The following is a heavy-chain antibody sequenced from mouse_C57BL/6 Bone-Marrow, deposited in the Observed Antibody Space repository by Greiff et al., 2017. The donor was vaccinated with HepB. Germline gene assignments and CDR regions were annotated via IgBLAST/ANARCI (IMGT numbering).Heavy chain of an antibody. V-gene: IGHV1-15*01. CDR1: GYTFTDYE. D-gene: IGHD1-3*01. CDR3: TREGLKAMDY. J-gene: IGHJ4*01. CDR2: IDPETGGT. Sequence: VQGVESGAELVRPGASVTLSCKASGYTFTDYEMHWVKQTPVHGLEWIGAIDPETGGTAYNQKFKGKAILTADKSSSTAYMELRSLTSEDSAVYYCTREGLKAMDYWGQGTSVTVSS.